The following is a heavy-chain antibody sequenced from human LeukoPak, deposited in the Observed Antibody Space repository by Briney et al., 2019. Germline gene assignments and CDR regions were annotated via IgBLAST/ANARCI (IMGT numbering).Heavy chain of an antibody. V-gene: IGHV3-64D*06. CDR3: VKDRLRWGGTLDY. CDR2: ISSNGGST. D-gene: IGHD4-23*01. Sequence: GGSLRLSCSASGFTFSTYGLHWVRQTPGKGLEYVSAISSNGGSTYYADSVKGRFTISRDNSKDTLYLQMSSLRADDTAVYYCVKDRLRWGGTLDYWGQGTPVTVSS. J-gene: IGHJ4*02. CDR1: GFTFSTYG.